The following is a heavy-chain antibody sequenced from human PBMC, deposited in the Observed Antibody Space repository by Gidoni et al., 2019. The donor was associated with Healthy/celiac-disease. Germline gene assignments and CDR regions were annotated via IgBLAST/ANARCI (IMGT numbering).Heavy chain of an antibody. V-gene: IGHV3-49*03. Sequence: EVQLVESGGGLVQPGRSLRLSCTPSGFTFGAYAMSWFRQAPGKGLEWVGFIRSKAYGGTTEYAASVKGRFTISRDDSKSIAYLQMNSLKTEDTAVYYCTRGRAVAGTRYFQHWGQGTLVTVSS. CDR1: GFTFGAYA. CDR3: TRGRAVAGTRYFQH. CDR2: IRSKAYGGTT. J-gene: IGHJ1*01. D-gene: IGHD6-19*01.